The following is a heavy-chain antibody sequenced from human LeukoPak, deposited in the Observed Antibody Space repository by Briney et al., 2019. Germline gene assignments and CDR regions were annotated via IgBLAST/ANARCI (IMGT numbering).Heavy chain of an antibody. CDR1: GFHFSGFA. D-gene: IGHD6-13*01. Sequence: GGSLRLSCAASGFHFSGFALVWVRQAPGKGLEWVAVISYDGNNKDYADSVKGRFTTSRDNSKNTVCLRLNSLRPEDTAVYYCARDPMAAAADRALCDSWGQGTLVTVSS. CDR2: ISYDGNNK. J-gene: IGHJ5*01. V-gene: IGHV3-30-3*01. CDR3: ARDPMAAAADRALCDS.